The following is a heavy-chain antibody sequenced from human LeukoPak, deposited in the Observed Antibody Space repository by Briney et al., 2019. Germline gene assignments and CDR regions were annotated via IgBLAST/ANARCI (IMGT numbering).Heavy chain of an antibody. J-gene: IGHJ4*02. Sequence: ASVKVSCKASGYTFTSHGISWVRQAPGRGLEWMGWISTYSGNTNYAQKFQGRVTMTTDTSTTTAYMELRSLRSDDTAVYYCARGQGASWDTAMVTDHWGQGTLVTVSS. CDR3: ARGQGASWDTAMVTDH. D-gene: IGHD5-18*01. CDR2: ISTYSGNT. V-gene: IGHV1-18*01. CDR1: GYTFTSHG.